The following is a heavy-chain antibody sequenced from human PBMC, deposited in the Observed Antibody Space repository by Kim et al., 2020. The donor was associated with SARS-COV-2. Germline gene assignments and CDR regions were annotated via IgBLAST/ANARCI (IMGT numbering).Heavy chain of an antibody. CDR2: GNT. D-gene: IGHD3-10*01. Sequence: GNTNDNPSLKSRVTISVDTSKNQCSLKLSSVTAADTAVYYCARDYNAMDVWGQGTTVTVSS. CDR3: ARDYNAMDV. J-gene: IGHJ6*02. V-gene: IGHV4-59*01.